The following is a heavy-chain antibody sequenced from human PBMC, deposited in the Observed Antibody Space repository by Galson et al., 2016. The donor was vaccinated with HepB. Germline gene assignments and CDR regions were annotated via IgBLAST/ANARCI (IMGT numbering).Heavy chain of an antibody. CDR3: AKDTARYCSSTSCSHGMDV. Sequence: SLRLSCAASGFTFSNYDMSWVRQAPGRGLEWVAVISYDGSNKYYADSVKGRFTISRDNSKNTLYLQMNSLRAEDTAVYYCAKDTARYCSSTSCSHGMDVWGQGTTVTVSS. D-gene: IGHD2-2*01. V-gene: IGHV3-30*18. J-gene: IGHJ6*02. CDR2: ISYDGSNK. CDR1: GFTFSNYD.